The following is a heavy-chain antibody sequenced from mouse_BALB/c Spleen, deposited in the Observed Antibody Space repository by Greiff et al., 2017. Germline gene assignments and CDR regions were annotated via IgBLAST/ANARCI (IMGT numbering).Heavy chain of an antibody. CDR2: ISSGCGST. CDR1: GFAFSSYD. V-gene: IGHV5-12-1*01. Sequence: EVTLVESGGGLVKPGGSLKLSCAASGFAFSSYDMSWVRQTPEKRLEWVAYISSGCGSTYYPDTVKGRFTISRDNAKNTLYLQMSSRKSEDTAMYYCSREGLRRYYAMDYWGQGTSVTVSS. J-gene: IGHJ4*01. CDR3: SREGLRRYYAMDY. D-gene: IGHD2-2*01.